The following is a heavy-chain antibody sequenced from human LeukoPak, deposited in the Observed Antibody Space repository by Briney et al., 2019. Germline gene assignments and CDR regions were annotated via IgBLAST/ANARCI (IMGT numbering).Heavy chain of an antibody. J-gene: IGHJ4*02. CDR1: GYTFTNYG. CDR3: ARRPPHYSSGSDY. D-gene: IGHD6-19*01. CDR2: ISAYNGNT. V-gene: IGHV1-18*01. Sequence: ASVKVSCKPSGYTFTNYGISWVRQAPGQGLEWMGWISAYNGNTNFAQKLQGRVTLTTDTSTSTAYLELRSLTSDDTAVYYCARRPPHYSSGSDYWGQGTLVTVSS.